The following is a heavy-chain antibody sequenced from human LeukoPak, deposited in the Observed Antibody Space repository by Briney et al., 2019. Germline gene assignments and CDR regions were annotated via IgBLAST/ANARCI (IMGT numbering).Heavy chain of an antibody. CDR2: ISYDGSNK. V-gene: IGHV3-30-3*01. CDR3: AREKDSSSWTLDY. J-gene: IGHJ4*02. CDR1: GGTFSSYA. Sequence: SCKASGGTFSSYAMHWVRQAPGKGLEWVAVISYDGSNKYYADSVKGRFTISRDNSKNTLYLQMNSLRAEDTAVYYCAREKDSSSWTLDYWGQGTLVTVSS. D-gene: IGHD6-13*01.